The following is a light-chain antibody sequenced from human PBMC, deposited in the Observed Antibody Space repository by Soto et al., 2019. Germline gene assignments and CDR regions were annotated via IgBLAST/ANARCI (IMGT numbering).Light chain of an antibody. Sequence: DIPMTQSPSSLSASVGDRVTITCRASQSISNYLNWYQQKPGKAPKLLIYGASSLQSGVPSRFSGSGSGTDFTLTISSLQPEDFATYYCQQSYSTPITFGQGTRLEIK. J-gene: IGKJ5*01. CDR1: QSISNY. V-gene: IGKV1-39*01. CDR3: QQSYSTPIT. CDR2: GAS.